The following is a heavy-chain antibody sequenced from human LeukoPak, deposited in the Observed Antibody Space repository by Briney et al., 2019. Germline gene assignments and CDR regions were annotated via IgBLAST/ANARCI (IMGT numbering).Heavy chain of an antibody. J-gene: IGHJ3*02. CDR1: GYTFTSYD. Sequence: ASVKVSRKASGYTFTSYDINWVRQATGQGLEWMGWMNPNSGNTGYAQNFQGRVTMTRNTSISTAYMELSSLRSDDTAVYYCARGIVGATRAFDIWGQGTMVTVSS. D-gene: IGHD1-26*01. V-gene: IGHV1-8*01. CDR2: MNPNSGNT. CDR3: ARGIVGATRAFDI.